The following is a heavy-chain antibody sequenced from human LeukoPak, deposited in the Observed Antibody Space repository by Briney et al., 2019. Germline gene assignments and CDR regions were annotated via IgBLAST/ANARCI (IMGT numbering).Heavy chain of an antibody. CDR1: GYTFTSYA. J-gene: IGHJ4*02. D-gene: IGHD6-13*01. CDR3: ARGEQLLLPYYSDY. Sequence: ASVKVSCRASGYTFTSYAMHWVRQAPGQRLEWXXWINAGNGNTKYSQKFQGRVTITRDTSASTAYMELSSLRSEDTAVYYCARGEQLLLPYYSDYWGQGTLVTVSS. V-gene: IGHV1-3*01. CDR2: INAGNGNT.